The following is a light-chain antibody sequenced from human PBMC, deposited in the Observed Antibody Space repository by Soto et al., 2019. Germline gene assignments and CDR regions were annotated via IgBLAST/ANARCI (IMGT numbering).Light chain of an antibody. J-gene: IGKJ1*01. Sequence: DIVLTQSPGTLSLSPGERATLSCRASQDVLNNYLAWFQQKPGQAPRLLISGISTRATGIPDRFSGSGSGTHFTLTISDLEPEDFATYYCQQSYSTPRTFGQGTKVDIK. CDR3: QQSYSTPRT. CDR1: QDVLNNY. CDR2: GIS. V-gene: IGKV3-20*01.